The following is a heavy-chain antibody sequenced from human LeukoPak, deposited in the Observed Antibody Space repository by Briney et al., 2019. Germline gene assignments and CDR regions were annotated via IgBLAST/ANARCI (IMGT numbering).Heavy chain of an antibody. Sequence: GGSLRLSCAASGFIYSNYGRTWFRQAQGKGLEWVANINQDGSEKYYVDSVKGRFTISRDNAKNSLYLQMNSLRAEDTALYYCVKVSVAAPGSDYWGQGTLVTVSS. J-gene: IGHJ4*02. V-gene: IGHV3-7*01. CDR2: INQDGSEK. CDR1: GFIYSNYG. CDR3: VKVSVAAPGSDY. D-gene: IGHD6-13*01.